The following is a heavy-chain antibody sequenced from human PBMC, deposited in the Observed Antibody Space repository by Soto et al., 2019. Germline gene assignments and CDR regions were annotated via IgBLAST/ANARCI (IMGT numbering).Heavy chain of an antibody. CDR2: ISGSGDST. CDR3: ARRGSGSYYDY. V-gene: IGHV3-23*01. CDR1: GFTFSSYA. J-gene: IGHJ4*02. Sequence: EVQLLESGGGLVQPGGSLRLSCGASGFTFSSYAMRWVRQAPGKGREWVSAISGSGDSTYYADSVKGRFTISRDNSKNTLYLQMNRLRAADTAVYYCARRGSGSYYDYWGQGTLVTVSS. D-gene: IGHD1-26*01.